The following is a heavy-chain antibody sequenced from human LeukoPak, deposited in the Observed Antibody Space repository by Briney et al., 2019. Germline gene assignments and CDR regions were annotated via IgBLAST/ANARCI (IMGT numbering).Heavy chain of an antibody. CDR1: GGSISSSSYY. J-gene: IGHJ4*02. CDR3: ARSGYCSSTSCGNKRVFDY. Sequence: PSETLSLTCTVSGGSISSSSYYWGWIRQPPGKGLEWIGSIYYSGGTYYNPSPKSRVTISVDTSKNQFSLKLSSVTAADTAVYYCARSGYCSSTSCGNKRVFDYWGQGTLVTVSS. D-gene: IGHD2-2*01. V-gene: IGHV4-39*07. CDR2: IYYSGGT.